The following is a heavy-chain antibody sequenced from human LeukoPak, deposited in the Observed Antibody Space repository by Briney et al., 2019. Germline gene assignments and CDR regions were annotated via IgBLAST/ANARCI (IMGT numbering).Heavy chain of an antibody. Sequence: GGSLRLSCAASGFTFSTYWMSWVRQAPGKGLEWVANIKQDGSEKDYVDSVRGRFTISRDNAKNSLYLQMNSLRAEDTAVYYCARISYYIEYWGQGTLVTVSS. J-gene: IGHJ4*02. CDR1: GFTFSTYW. CDR2: IKQDGSEK. V-gene: IGHV3-7*05. CDR3: ARISYYIEY.